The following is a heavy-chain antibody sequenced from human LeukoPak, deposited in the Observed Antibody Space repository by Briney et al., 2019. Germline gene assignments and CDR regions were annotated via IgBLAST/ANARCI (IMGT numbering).Heavy chain of an antibody. CDR1: GFTFSSCW. D-gene: IGHD3-3*01. J-gene: IGHJ5*02. V-gene: IGHV3-7*01. CDR2: IKQDGSEK. CDR3: ARALYDFWSGYSNWFDP. Sequence: GGSLRLSCAASGFTFSSCWMSWVRQAPGKGLEWVANIKQDGSEKYYVDSVKGRFTISRDNAKNSLYLQMNSLRAEDTAVYYCARALYDFWSGYSNWFDPWGQGTLVTVSS.